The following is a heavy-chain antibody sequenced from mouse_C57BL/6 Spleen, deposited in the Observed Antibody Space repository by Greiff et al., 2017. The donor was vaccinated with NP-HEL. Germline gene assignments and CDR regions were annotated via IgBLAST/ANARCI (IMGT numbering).Heavy chain of an antibody. J-gene: IGHJ1*03. CDR2: IYPGSGNT. Sequence: VKLQESGPELVKPGASVKISCKASGYSFTSYYIHWVKQRPGQGLEWIGWIYPGSGNTKYNEKFKGKATLTADTSSSTAYMQLSSLTSEDSAVYYCANYYGSSYWYFDVWGTGTTVTVSS. CDR1: GYSFTSYY. CDR3: ANYYGSSYWYFDV. V-gene: IGHV1-66*01. D-gene: IGHD1-1*01.